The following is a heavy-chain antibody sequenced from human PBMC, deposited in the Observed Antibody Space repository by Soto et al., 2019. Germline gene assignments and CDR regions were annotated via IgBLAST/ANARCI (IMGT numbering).Heavy chain of an antibody. CDR2: IIPIFGTA. CDR1: GGTFSSYA. Sequence: SVKVSCKASGGTFSSYAINWVRQAPGQGLEWMGGIIPIFGTANYAQKFQGRVTITADESTSTAYMELSSLRSEDTAVYYCASRYCTNGVCYWGLDPWGQGTLVTVSS. D-gene: IGHD2-8*01. CDR3: ASRYCTNGVCYWGLDP. V-gene: IGHV1-69*13. J-gene: IGHJ5*02.